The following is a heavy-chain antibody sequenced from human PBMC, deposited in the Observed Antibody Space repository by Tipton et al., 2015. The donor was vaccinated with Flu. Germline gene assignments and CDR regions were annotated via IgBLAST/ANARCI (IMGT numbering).Heavy chain of an antibody. V-gene: IGHV4-34*01. Sequence: TLSLTCAVYGGSFSGYYWGWIRQPPGKGLEWIGNIYYSGNAYYNPSLKSRVTILVDTSKNQMSLNLNSVTAADTAVYYCARVDIVVVPSGSKENWFDPWGQGVLVTGSS. CDR1: GGSFSGYY. D-gene: IGHD2-15*01. J-gene: IGHJ5*02. CDR3: ARVDIVVVPSGSKENWFDP. CDR2: IYYSGNA.